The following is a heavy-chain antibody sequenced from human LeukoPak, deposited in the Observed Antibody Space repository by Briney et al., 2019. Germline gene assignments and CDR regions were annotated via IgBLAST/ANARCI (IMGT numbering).Heavy chain of an antibody. Sequence: GGSLRLSCAASGFSFHDYTMHWVRLAPGKGLEWLSLITRDGLTTCYADSVKGRFTISRDTSKNSLFLQMNNLRTEDTALYYCANEKTLTFDYWGRGTQVTVSS. V-gene: IGHV3-43*01. CDR1: GFSFHDYT. CDR3: ANEKTLTFDY. J-gene: IGHJ4*02. D-gene: IGHD3-9*01. CDR2: ITRDGLTT.